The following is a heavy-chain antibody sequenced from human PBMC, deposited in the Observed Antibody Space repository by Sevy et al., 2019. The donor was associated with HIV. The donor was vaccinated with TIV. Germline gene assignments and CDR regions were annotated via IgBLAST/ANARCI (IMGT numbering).Heavy chain of an antibody. CDR1: GFTFSNFG. V-gene: IGHV3-23*01. D-gene: IGHD1-26*01. J-gene: IGHJ4*02. CDR2: ISESGGST. Sequence: GSLRLSCAASGFTFSNFGMSWVRQAPGKGLEWVSSISESGGSTYQADSVKGRFTISRDNSRNTVYLQMNSLRAEDTAVYYCTRGWVGPDYWGQGTLVTVSS. CDR3: TRGWVGPDY.